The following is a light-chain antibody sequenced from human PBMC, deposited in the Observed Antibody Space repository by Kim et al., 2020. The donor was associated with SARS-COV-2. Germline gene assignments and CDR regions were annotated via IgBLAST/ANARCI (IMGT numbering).Light chain of an antibody. CDR2: GAS. V-gene: IGKV3-20*01. J-gene: IGKJ4*02. CDR3: QQYCNSPHT. Sequence: GERATPPRRGSPGCSNSYLAWYQQKPGQAPRLLIYGASSRATGVPEMFSGSGCGTDFTLTITRLESEDFAVYYCQQYCNSPHTFGRGTKLEI. CDR1: PGCSNSY.